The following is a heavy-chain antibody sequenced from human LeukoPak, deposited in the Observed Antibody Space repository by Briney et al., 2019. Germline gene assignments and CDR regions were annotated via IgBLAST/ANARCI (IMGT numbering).Heavy chain of an antibody. CDR3: ASPSPYYYDGSGYYN. CDR1: GGTFSSYA. CDR2: IIPIFGTA. D-gene: IGHD3-22*01. V-gene: IGHV1-69*05. J-gene: IGHJ4*02. Sequence: SVKVSCKASGGTFSSYAISWVRQAPGQGLEWMGGIIPIFGTANYAQKFQGRVTITTDESTSTAYMELSSLRSEDAAAYYCASPSPYYYDGSGYYNWGQGTLVTVSS.